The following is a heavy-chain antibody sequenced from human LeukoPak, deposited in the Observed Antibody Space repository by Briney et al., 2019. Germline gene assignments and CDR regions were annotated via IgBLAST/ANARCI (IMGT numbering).Heavy chain of an antibody. Sequence: GGSLRLSCAASGFTFSSYAMSWVRQAPGKGLEWVSAISGSGGSTYYADSVKGRFTISRDNSKNTLYLQMNSLRAEDTAVYYCAKDDGVYAIQFYYYYYMDVWGKGTTVTVSS. CDR2: ISGSGGST. V-gene: IGHV3-23*01. J-gene: IGHJ6*03. D-gene: IGHD2-8*01. CDR1: GFTFSSYA. CDR3: AKDDGVYAIQFYYYYYMDV.